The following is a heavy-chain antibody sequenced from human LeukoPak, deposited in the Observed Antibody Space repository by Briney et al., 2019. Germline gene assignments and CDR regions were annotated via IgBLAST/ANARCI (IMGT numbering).Heavy chain of an antibody. V-gene: IGHV3-48*03. CDR2: ISSSGSTI. Sequence: GGSLRLSCAASGFTFSSYEMNWVRQAPGKGLEWVSYISSSGSTIYYADSVKGRSTISRDNAKNSLYLQMNSLRAEDTAVYYCARVNSGSYSLDPWGQGTLVTVSS. CDR3: ARVNSGSYSLDP. D-gene: IGHD1-26*01. CDR1: GFTFSSYE. J-gene: IGHJ5*02.